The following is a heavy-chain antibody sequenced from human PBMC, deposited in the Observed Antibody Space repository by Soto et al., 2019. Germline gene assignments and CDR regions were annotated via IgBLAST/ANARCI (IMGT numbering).Heavy chain of an antibody. CDR2: ISGSGRTT. V-gene: IGHV3-23*01. J-gene: IGHJ6*02. CDR3: AKDVCGSECYYRMAV. D-gene: IGHD2-21*01. Sequence: GGSLILSCAASGFIFSRYAMTWVLQAPGKGLEWVSGISGSGRTTYYADSVKGRFTISRDNSRNTVYLQMNSLRDEDTAVYYCAKDVCGSECYYRMAVWGQGTTVTVSS. CDR1: GFIFSRYA.